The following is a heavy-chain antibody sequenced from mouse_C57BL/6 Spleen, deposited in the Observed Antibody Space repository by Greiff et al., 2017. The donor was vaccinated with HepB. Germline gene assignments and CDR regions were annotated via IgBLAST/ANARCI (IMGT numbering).Heavy chain of an antibody. V-gene: IGHV1-5*01. J-gene: IGHJ1*03. Sequence: EVQLQQSGTVLARPGASVKMSCKTSGYTFTSYWMHWVKQRPGQGLEWIGAIYPGNSDTSYNQKFKGKAKLTAVTSASTAYMELSSLTNEDSAVYYGTREGGSSYWYFDVWGTGTTVTVSS. CDR1: GYTFTSYW. D-gene: IGHD1-1*01. CDR2: IYPGNSDT. CDR3: TREGGSSYWYFDV.